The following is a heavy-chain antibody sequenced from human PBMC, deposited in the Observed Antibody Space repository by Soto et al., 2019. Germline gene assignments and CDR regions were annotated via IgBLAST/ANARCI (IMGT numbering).Heavy chain of an antibody. CDR3: ARESRYCSGGSCYFLPGIDY. J-gene: IGHJ4*02. Sequence: QVQLVQSGAEVKKPGSSVKVSCKPSGGTFSSYAISWVRQAPGQGLGWTGGILPIFGTANYAQRFQGRVTISADESTSSAYMELSSVRSEDTAVYYCARESRYCSGGSCYFLPGIDYWGQGTLVTVSS. CDR1: GGTFSSYA. CDR2: ILPIFGTA. D-gene: IGHD2-15*01. V-gene: IGHV1-69*12.